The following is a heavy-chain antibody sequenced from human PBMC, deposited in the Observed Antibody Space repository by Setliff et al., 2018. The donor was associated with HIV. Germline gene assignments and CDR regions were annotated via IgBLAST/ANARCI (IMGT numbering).Heavy chain of an antibody. CDR1: GYNFTNYG. J-gene: IGHJ4*02. CDR2: IGTYSGNT. V-gene: IGHV1-18*01. D-gene: IGHD2-8*01. Sequence: ASVKVSCKASGYNFTNYGIGWVRQAPGQGLEYLGWIGTYSGNTDYAQSVQGRVTMTRDTSTGTVYMDLRSLRSDDTAMYYCAREKYGDKFDYWGQRTLVTVSS. CDR3: AREKYGDKFDY.